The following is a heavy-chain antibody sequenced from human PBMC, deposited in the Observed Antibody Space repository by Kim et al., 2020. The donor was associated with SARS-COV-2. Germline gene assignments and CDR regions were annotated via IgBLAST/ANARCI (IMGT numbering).Heavy chain of an antibody. V-gene: IGHV1-69*13. J-gene: IGHJ5*02. CDR1: GGTFSSYA. CDR2: IIPIFGTA. Sequence: SVKVSCKASGGTFSSYAISWVRQAPGQGLEWMGGIIPIFGTANYAQKFQGRVTITADESTSTAYMELSSLRSEDTAVYYCARDMGIQGPGIATTWGQGTLVTVSS. CDR3: ARDMGIQGPGIATT. D-gene: IGHD6-13*01.